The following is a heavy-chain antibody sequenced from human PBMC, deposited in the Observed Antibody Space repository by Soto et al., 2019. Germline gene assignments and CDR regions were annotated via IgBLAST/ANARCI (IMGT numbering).Heavy chain of an antibody. Sequence: QLQLQGSGPGLVKPSETLSLTCTVSGGSISSSSYYWGWIRQPPGKGLEWIGSIYYSGSTYYNPSLKSRVTLTVDTSKNQFALKLISVTAADTAVYYCARDGPVVTGGYWGQGTLVTVSS. CDR3: ARDGPVVTGGY. CDR1: GGSISSSSYY. CDR2: IYYSGST. J-gene: IGHJ4*02. D-gene: IGHD2-15*01. V-gene: IGHV4-39*02.